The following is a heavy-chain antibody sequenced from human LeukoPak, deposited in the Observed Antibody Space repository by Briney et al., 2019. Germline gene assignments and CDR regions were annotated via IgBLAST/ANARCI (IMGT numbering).Heavy chain of an antibody. CDR2: INPNSGGT. CDR1: GYTFTSYG. D-gene: IGHD3-10*01. V-gene: IGHV1-2*02. CDR3: AILLWFGESYYYYYGMDV. Sequence: ASVKVSCKASGYTFTSYGISWVRQAPGQGLEWMGWINPNSGGTNYAQKFQGRVTMTRDTSISTAYMELSRLRSDDTAVYYCAILLWFGESYYYYYGMDVWGQGTTVTVSS. J-gene: IGHJ6*02.